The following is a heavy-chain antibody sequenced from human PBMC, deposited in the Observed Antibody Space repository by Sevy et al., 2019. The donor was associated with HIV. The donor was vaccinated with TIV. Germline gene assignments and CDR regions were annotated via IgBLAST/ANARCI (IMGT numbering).Heavy chain of an antibody. Sequence: GGSLRLSCAASGFTFSSYPMNWVRQAPGKGLEWVAVMSYDGSNKYFADSVKGRFVVSRDNSKNTLYLQMSSLRAEDTAVYYCARGLAALPGYYYGMDVWGLGTTVTVSS. J-gene: IGHJ6*02. CDR2: MSYDGSNK. CDR1: GFTFSSYP. CDR3: ARGLAALPGYYYGMDV. V-gene: IGHV3-30*09. D-gene: IGHD6-6*01.